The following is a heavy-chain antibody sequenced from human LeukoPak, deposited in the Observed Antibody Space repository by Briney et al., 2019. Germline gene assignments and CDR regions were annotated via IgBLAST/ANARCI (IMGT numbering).Heavy chain of an antibody. Sequence: ASVKVSCKASGYTFTGYYMHWVRQAPGQGLEWMGWINPNSGGTNYAQKFQGRVTMTRDTSISTAYMELSRLRSDDTAVYYCARDFEYSSSPPPLFYFDYWGQGTLVTVSS. CDR1: GYTFTGYY. J-gene: IGHJ4*02. CDR3: ARDFEYSSSPPPLFYFDY. CDR2: INPNSGGT. D-gene: IGHD6-6*01. V-gene: IGHV1-2*02.